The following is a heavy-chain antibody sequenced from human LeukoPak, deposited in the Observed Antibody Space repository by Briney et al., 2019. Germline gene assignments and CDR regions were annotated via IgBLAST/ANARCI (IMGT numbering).Heavy chain of an antibody. CDR2: ISSSSSTI. CDR1: GFTFSSYS. V-gene: IGHV3-48*01. Sequence: GGSLRLSCAASGFTFSSYSMSWVRQAPGKGLEWVSYISSSSSTIYYADSVKGRFTISRDNAKNSLYLQMNSLRAEDTAVYYCARRGVGTFYPHYNWFDPWGQGTLVTVSS. D-gene: IGHD3-3*02. CDR3: ARRGVGTFYPHYNWFDP. J-gene: IGHJ5*02.